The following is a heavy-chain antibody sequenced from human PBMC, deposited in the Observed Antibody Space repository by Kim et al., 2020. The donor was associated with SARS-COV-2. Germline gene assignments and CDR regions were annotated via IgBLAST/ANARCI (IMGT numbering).Heavy chain of an antibody. CDR3: AGSIAAAVNYYYCGMDV. V-gene: IGHV3-53*01. J-gene: IGHJ6*02. Sequence: VKGRFANSRDNSKNTLYLQMNSLRAEDTAVYYCAGSIAAAVNYYYCGMDVWGQGTTVTVSS. D-gene: IGHD6-13*01.